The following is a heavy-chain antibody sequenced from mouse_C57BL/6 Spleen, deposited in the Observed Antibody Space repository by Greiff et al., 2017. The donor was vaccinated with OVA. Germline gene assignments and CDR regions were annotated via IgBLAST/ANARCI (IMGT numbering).Heavy chain of an antibody. CDR3: ARQGTGGIMDY. V-gene: IGHV2-6-1*01. CDR2: ICRDGST. CDR1: GFSLTSYG. J-gene: IGHJ4*01. Sequence: VQLVESGPGLVAPSQSLSITCTVSGFSLTSYGVHWVRQPPGKGLEWLVVICRDGSTTYYSALNSRLSISTDNSKSQVCLRMNSLQTDDTAMDYCARQGTGGIMDYWGQGTSVTVSS.